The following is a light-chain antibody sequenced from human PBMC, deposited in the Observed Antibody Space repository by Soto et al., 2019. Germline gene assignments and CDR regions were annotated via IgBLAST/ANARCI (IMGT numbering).Light chain of an antibody. CDR2: GAS. CDR1: QSVHTF. V-gene: IGKV3-11*01. Sequence: ELVLTQSPDTLSQSPGQGASLSCRASQSVHTFLAWYQQKPGQAPRLLIYGASTRATGVPARFSGSGSGTDFTLTISSLEPEDFAVYYCHQRSNWPPDTFGQGTRLEI. J-gene: IGKJ5*01. CDR3: HQRSNWPPDT.